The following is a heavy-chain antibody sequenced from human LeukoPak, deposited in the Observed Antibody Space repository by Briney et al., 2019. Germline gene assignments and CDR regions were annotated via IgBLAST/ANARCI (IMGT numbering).Heavy chain of an antibody. CDR2: IYSGGST. J-gene: IGHJ2*01. D-gene: IGHD3-9*01. CDR3: AKVGYYDILTGYRWYFDL. Sequence: GGSLRLSCAASGFTFSSYEMNWVRQAPGKGLEWVSLIYSGGSTYYADSVKGRFTISRDNSKNTLYLQMNSLRAEDTAVYYCAKVGYYDILTGYRWYFDLWGRGTLVTVSS. CDR1: GFTFSSYE. V-gene: IGHV3-66*01.